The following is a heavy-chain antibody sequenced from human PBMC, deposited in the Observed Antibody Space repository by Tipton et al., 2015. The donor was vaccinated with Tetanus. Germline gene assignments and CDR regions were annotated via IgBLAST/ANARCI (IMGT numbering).Heavy chain of an antibody. CDR1: GASSTSGDYY. D-gene: IGHD3-16*02. CDR3: ARQFVITFGGVIDFDGFDI. Sequence: TLSLPCTVSGASSTSGDYYWAWIRQPPGKGPEWIGSIYYTGSTYYNPSLKSRVTITEDTSKNQFSLKLSSVTAADTAVYFCARQFVITFGGVIDFDGFDIWGQGTMVTVSS. CDR2: IYYTGST. V-gene: IGHV4-39*07. J-gene: IGHJ3*02.